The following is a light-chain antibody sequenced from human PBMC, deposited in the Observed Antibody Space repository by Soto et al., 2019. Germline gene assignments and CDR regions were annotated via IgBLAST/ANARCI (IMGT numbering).Light chain of an antibody. CDR1: SSNIGSKT. Sequence: QPVLTQPPSASGTPGQRVTISCSGSSSNIGSKTVNWYQRLPGTAPKLLIYYNNQRPSGVPDRFSGSKSGTSASLAIGGLQSDDEADYYCAAWDASLNGVVFGGGTKVTVL. CDR2: YNN. CDR3: AAWDASLNGVV. J-gene: IGLJ2*01. V-gene: IGLV1-44*01.